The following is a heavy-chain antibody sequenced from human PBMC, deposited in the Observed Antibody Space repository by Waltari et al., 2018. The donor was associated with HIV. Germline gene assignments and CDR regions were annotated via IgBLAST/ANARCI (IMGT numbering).Heavy chain of an antibody. D-gene: IGHD6-19*01. CDR1: GGSISSSSYY. J-gene: IGHJ4*02. CDR2: IYYSGST. Sequence: QLQLQESGPGLVKPSETLSLTCTVSGGSISSSSYYWGWIRQPPGKGLEWIGSIYYSGSTYYNPSLKSRVTISVDTSKNQFSLKLSSVTAADTAVYYCARIYSSGWYWFLDYWGQGTLVTVSS. CDR3: ARIYSSGWYWFLDY. V-gene: IGHV4-39*01.